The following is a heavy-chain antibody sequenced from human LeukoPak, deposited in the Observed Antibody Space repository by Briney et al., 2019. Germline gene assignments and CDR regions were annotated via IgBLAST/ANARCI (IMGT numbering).Heavy chain of an antibody. V-gene: IGHV3-30*04. CDR3: ARIYDSSGYYYSGVDY. D-gene: IGHD3-22*01. Sequence: GGSLRLSCAASGFTFSSYAMHWVRQAPGKGLEWVAVISYDGSNKYYADSVKGRFTISRDNSKNTLYLQMNSLRAEDTAVYYCARIYDSSGYYYSGVDYWGQGTLVTVSS. J-gene: IGHJ4*02. CDR1: GFTFSSYA. CDR2: ISYDGSNK.